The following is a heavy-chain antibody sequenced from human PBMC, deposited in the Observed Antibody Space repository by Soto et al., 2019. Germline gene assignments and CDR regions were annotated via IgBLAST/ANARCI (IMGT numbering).Heavy chain of an antibody. D-gene: IGHD3-10*01. V-gene: IGHV4-4*02. CDR3: ASLLWFGESPSSRYYYGMDV. CDR1: GASITSSNL. CDR2: IYHSGST. Sequence: SETLSLNCAVSGASITSSNLLSSVRQTPGKGLEWIGEIYHSGSTNYNPSLKSRVTISVDKSKNQFSLKLSSVTAADTAVYYCASLLWFGESPSSRYYYGMDVWGQGTTVT. J-gene: IGHJ6*02.